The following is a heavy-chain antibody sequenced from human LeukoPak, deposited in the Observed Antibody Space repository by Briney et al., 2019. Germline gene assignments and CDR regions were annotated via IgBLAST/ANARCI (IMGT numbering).Heavy chain of an antibody. CDR3: ARVKYCSGGSCYPSKNWYFDL. CDR2: INAGNGNT. D-gene: IGHD2-15*01. J-gene: IGHJ2*01. CDR1: GYTFTSYA. Sequence: ASVKVSCKASGYTFTSYAMHWVRQAPGQRLEWMGWINAGNGNTKYSQKFQGRVTITRDTSASTAYMELSSLRSEDTAVYYCARVKYCSGGSCYPSKNWYFDLWGRGTLVTVSS. V-gene: IGHV1-3*01.